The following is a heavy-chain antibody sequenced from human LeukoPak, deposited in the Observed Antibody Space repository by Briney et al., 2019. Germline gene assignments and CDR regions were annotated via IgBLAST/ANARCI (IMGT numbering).Heavy chain of an antibody. V-gene: IGHV3-23*01. CDR3: AKRGVVIRVILVGFHKEAYYFDS. J-gene: IGHJ4*02. CDR2: ISDSGGST. Sequence: GGSLRLSCAVSGITLSNYGMSWVRQAPGKGLEWVAGISDSGGSTNYADSVKGRFTISRDNRKNTLYLQMNSLRGEDTAVYFCAKRGVVIRVILVGFHKEAYYFDSWGQGALVTASS. CDR1: GITLSNYG. D-gene: IGHD3-10*01.